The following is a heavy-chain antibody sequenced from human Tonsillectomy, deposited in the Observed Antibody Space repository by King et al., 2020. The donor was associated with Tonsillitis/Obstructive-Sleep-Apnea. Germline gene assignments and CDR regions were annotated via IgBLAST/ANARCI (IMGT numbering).Heavy chain of an antibody. Sequence: VQLVESGGGLVQPGGSLRLSCAASGFTFSSYAMSWVRQAPGKGLEWVSTISGSGGSTYYADSVKGRFTISRDNSKNTLYLQMTSLRAEDTAVYYCAKILLYCTNGVCYPRGLDYWGQGTLVTVSS. CDR1: GFTFSSYA. V-gene: IGHV3-23*04. D-gene: IGHD2-8*01. CDR3: AKILLYCTNGVCYPRGLDY. J-gene: IGHJ4*02. CDR2: ISGSGGST.